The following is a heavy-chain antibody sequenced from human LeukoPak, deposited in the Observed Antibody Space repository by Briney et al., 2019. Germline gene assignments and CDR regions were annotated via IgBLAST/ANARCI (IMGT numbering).Heavy chain of an antibody. V-gene: IGHV4-34*01. CDR1: GGSFSGYY. D-gene: IGHD2-15*01. CDR3: ARYCSGGSCWAFDI. CDR2: INHSGST. Sequence: PSETLSLTCAVYGGSFSGYYWSWIRQPPGKGLEWIGEINHSGSTNYNPSLKSRVTISVDTSKNQFSLKLSSVTAADTAVYYCARYCSGGSCWAFDIWGQGTMVTVSS. J-gene: IGHJ3*02.